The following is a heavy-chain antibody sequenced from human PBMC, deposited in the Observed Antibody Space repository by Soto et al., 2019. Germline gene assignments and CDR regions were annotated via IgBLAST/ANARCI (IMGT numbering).Heavy chain of an antibody. Sequence: GGSLRLSCVASGFSLSYHWMHWVRQVPGKGLVHVSRIRTDGGYTNYADFVEGRFTISRDNAKNTLYLQMNSLRDEDTAVYFCGRDHYGFNSIDQWGQGTLVTVSS. CDR2: IRTDGGYT. CDR3: GRDHYGFNSIDQ. D-gene: IGHD4-17*01. J-gene: IGHJ4*02. CDR1: GFSLSYHW. V-gene: IGHV3-74*01.